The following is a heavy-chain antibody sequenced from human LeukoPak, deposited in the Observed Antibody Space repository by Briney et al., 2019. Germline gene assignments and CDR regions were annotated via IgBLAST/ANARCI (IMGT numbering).Heavy chain of an antibody. D-gene: IGHD3-22*01. Sequence: PSETLSLTCTVSGGSISSSYYCWGWIRQPPGKGLEWIGSIYYSGSTYYNPSLKSRVTISVDTSKNQFSLKLRSVTAADTAVYYCARASFYYYDSVGYWYFDLWGRGTLVTVSS. V-gene: IGHV4-39*01. CDR2: IYYSGST. CDR3: ARASFYYYDSVGYWYFDL. CDR1: GGSISSSYYC. J-gene: IGHJ2*01.